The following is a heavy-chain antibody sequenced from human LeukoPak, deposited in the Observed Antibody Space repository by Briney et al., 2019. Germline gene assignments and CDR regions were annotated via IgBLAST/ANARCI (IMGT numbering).Heavy chain of an antibody. Sequence: GSLRLSCAASGFTFSSYSMNWVRQTPGKGLEWVSSISSSSSYIYYADSVKGRFTISRDNAKNSLYLQMNSLRAEDTAVYYCARDPDGEPYQYWGQGTLVTVSS. CDR3: ARDPDGEPYQY. J-gene: IGHJ4*02. V-gene: IGHV3-21*01. CDR2: ISSSSSYI. D-gene: IGHD4-17*01. CDR1: GFTFSSYS.